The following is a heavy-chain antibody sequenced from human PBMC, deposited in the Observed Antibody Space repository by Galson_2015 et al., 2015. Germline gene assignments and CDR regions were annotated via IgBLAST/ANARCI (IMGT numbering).Heavy chain of an antibody. CDR2: ISAYSGIT. D-gene: IGHD1-20*01. CDR1: GYTFANYG. J-gene: IGHJ3*02. CDR3: ARDQRVIGTTNAFDI. V-gene: IGHV1-18*01. Sequence: SVKVSCKASGYTFANYGISWVRRAPEQGLEWMGWISAYSGITNYAQKFRGRITMTIDTSTSAAYMELRSLTFDDTAVYYCARDQRVIGTTNAFDIWGQGTMVTVSS.